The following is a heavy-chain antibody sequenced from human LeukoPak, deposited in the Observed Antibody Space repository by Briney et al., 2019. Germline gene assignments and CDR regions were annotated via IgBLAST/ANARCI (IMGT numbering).Heavy chain of an antibody. CDR3: AKDRLFRGSLYGFDY. V-gene: IGHV3-23*01. Sequence: PGGSLRLSCAPSGFTFRSSAMNWVRQAPGKGLEWVSSISSTGGSTYYADSVKGRFTISRDNSENTLYLQMNSLRAEDKAVYFCAKDRLFRGSLYGFDYWGQGTRVTVSS. CDR1: GFTFRSSA. J-gene: IGHJ4*02. D-gene: IGHD3-16*01. CDR2: ISSTGGST.